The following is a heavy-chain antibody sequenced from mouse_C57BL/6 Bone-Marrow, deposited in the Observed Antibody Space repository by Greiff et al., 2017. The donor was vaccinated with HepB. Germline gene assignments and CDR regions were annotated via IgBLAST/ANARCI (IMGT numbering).Heavy chain of an antibody. CDR1: GFTFSNFG. J-gene: IGHJ2*01. V-gene: IGHV5-6-5*01. Sequence: EVKLVESGGGLVKPGGSLKLSCAASGFTFSNFGMSWVRQTPEKRLEWVASMSSISSTYYPDSVKGRFTVSRDNARNILYLQMSSLRSEDAAMYYCARSHGVDYVGYFDYWGQGTALTVSS. D-gene: IGHD2-13*01. CDR3: ARSHGVDYVGYFDY. CDR2: MSSISST.